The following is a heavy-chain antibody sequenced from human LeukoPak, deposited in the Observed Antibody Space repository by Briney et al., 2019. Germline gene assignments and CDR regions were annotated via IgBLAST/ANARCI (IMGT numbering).Heavy chain of an antibody. V-gene: IGHV4-39*01. CDR2: IYYSEST. J-gene: IGHJ4*02. D-gene: IGHD1-26*01. Sequence: SETLSLTCTVSGGSISCSGYYWGWIRQPPGKGLEWIGSIYYSESTYYNPSLKSRVTMSVDTSKYQFSLKVSSVTAADTAVYYCARHRAGAGKYFDYWGQGTLVTVSS. CDR1: GGSISCSGYY. CDR3: ARHRAGAGKYFDY.